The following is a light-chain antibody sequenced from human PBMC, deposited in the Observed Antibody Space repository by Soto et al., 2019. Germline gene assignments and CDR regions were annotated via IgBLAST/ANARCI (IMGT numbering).Light chain of an antibody. Sequence: DIQMTQSPSSLSASLGDTVTITCRASQGIRNYLAWYQQKPGKAPKLLIYAASTLQAGVPSRFSGSGSGTDFTLTIRSLQTEDVATYYCQRCDKASRITFGQGTRLEIK. CDR3: QRCDKASRIT. J-gene: IGKJ5*01. CDR2: AAS. V-gene: IGKV1-27*01. CDR1: QGIRNY.